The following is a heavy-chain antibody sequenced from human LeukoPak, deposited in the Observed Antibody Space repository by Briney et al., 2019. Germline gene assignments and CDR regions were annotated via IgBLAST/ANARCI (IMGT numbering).Heavy chain of an antibody. CDR1: GGSISGYY. D-gene: IGHD6-13*01. V-gene: IGHV4-4*09. J-gene: IGHJ5*02. CDR2: IHIAGNT. Sequence: SETLSLTCTVSGGSISGYYWSWIRQPPGPGLEWIGLIHIAGNTHYNPSLRGRVPISVVTSKNQVSLRLTSLPAADTAVYYCARYAAAVGPSWFDPGGQGTPVTVS. CDR3: ARYAAAVGPSWFDP.